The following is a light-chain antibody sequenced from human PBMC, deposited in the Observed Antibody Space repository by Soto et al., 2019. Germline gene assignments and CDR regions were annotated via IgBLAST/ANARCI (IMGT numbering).Light chain of an antibody. J-gene: IGLJ1*01. CDR1: SSDVGGYNY. CDR3: NSYTSKSTGV. Sequence: QSALTQPASVSGSPGQSITISCTGTSSDVGGYNYVSWYQQHPGKAPKLIIYEVSNRPSGVSNRFSGSKSGNTASLTISGLHAEDDADYYCNSYTSKSTGVFGTGTKLTVL. CDR2: EVS. V-gene: IGLV2-14*01.